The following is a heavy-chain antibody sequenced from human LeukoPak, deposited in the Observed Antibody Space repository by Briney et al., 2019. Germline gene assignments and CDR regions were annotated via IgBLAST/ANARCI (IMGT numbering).Heavy chain of an antibody. CDR3: ARHTYGSILPLDY. CDR1: GGSISSSSYY. J-gene: IGHJ4*02. D-gene: IGHD6-13*01. V-gene: IGHV4-61*02. CDR2: IYTSGST. Sequence: SETLSLTCTVSGGSISSSSYYWGWIRQPAGKGLEWIGRIYTSGSTSYNPSLKSRVTMSVDTSRNQFSLKLTSVTAADMAVYYCARHTYGSILPLDYWGQGTLVTVSS.